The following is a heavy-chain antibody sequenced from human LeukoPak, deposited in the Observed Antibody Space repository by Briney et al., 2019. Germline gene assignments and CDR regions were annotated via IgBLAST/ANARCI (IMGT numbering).Heavy chain of an antibody. J-gene: IGHJ5*02. D-gene: IGHD2-2*01. CDR1: GFTFSSYW. V-gene: IGHV3-11*03. CDR3: ARNLGAHCSTTTCPGWFDP. CDR2: ISSGSSYT. Sequence: GGSLRLSCAASGFTFSSYWMHWVRQAPGKGLEWGSYISSGSSYTNYADSVKGRFTISRDNAKNSLYLQMNSLRAEDTAVYYCARNLGAHCSTTTCPGWFDPWGQGTLVTVSS.